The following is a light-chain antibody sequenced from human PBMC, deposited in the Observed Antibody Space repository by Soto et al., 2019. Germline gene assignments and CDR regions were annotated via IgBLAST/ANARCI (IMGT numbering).Light chain of an antibody. Sequence: EIVLTQSPGTLSVSPGERATLSCRASQTISSNNLAWYQQKPGQAPSLLIYGTSSRATGIPDRFSGSGSGTDFTLTIGRLEPEDSAIYYCQQYGSWTFGQGTKVDI. V-gene: IGKV3-20*01. CDR1: QTISSNN. CDR2: GTS. J-gene: IGKJ1*01. CDR3: QQYGSWT.